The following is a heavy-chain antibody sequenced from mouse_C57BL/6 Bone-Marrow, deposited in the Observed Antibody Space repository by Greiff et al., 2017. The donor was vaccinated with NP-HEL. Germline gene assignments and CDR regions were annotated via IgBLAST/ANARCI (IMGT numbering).Heavy chain of an antibody. CDR3: ARRFYYDYDGYYFDY. D-gene: IGHD2-4*01. CDR2: INPYNGDT. Sequence: VQLKQSGPELVKPGDSVKISCKASGYSFTGYFMNWVMQSHGKSLEWIGRINPYNGDTFYNQKFKGKATLTVDKSSSTAHMELRSLTSEDSAVYYCARRFYYDYDGYYFDYWGQGTTLTVSS. V-gene: IGHV1-20*01. CDR1: GYSFTGYF. J-gene: IGHJ2*01.